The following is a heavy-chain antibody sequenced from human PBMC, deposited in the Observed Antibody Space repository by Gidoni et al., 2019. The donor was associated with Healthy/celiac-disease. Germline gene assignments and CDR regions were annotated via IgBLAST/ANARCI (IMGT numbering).Heavy chain of an antibody. D-gene: IGHD2-21*02. CDR3: AREAPAYCGGDCYSGWFDP. CDR2: IWYDGSNK. Sequence: QVQLVESGGGVVQPGRSLRLACAASGFTSRSYGMHWVRQAPGKGLEWVSVIWYDGSNKYYADSVKGRFTISRDNSKNTLYLQMTSLRAEDTAVYYCAREAPAYCGGDCYSGWFDPWGQGTLVTVSS. CDR1: GFTSRSYG. J-gene: IGHJ5*02. V-gene: IGHV3-33*01.